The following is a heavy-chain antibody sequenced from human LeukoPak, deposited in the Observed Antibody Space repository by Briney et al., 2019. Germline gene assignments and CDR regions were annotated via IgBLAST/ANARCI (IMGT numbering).Heavy chain of an antibody. Sequence: SETLSLTCAVSGYSISSGYYWGWIRQPPGKGLEWIGSIYHSGSTYYNPSLKSRVTISVDTSKNQFSPKLISVTAADTAVYYCAKGPGYSSGWYLYWGQGTLVTVSS. D-gene: IGHD6-19*01. CDR2: IYHSGST. CDR1: GYSISSGYY. CDR3: AKGPGYSSGWYLY. J-gene: IGHJ4*02. V-gene: IGHV4-38-2*01.